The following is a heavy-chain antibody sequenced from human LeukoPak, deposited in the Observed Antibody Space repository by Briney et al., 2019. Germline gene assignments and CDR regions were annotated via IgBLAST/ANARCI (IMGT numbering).Heavy chain of an antibody. J-gene: IGHJ4*02. Sequence: PGGSLRLSCAASGFTFSSYGMHWVRQAPGKGLEWVAVIWYDGSNKYYADSVKGRFTISRDNTKNTLYLQMNSLRAEDTAVYYCARDRESQGLILDYWGQGTLVTVSS. CDR1: GFTFSSYG. CDR3: ARDRESQGLILDY. CDR2: IWYDGSNK. D-gene: IGHD3-16*01. V-gene: IGHV3-33*01.